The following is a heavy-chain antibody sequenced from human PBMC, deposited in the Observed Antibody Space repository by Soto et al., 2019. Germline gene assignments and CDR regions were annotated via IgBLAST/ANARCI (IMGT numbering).Heavy chain of an antibody. J-gene: IGHJ6*03. Sequence: EVQLVESEGGLVQPGLSLRLSWAASGFNFSSYSMNWIRQAPEKGLKWVSYISSSSSTIYYADSVKGRFTSARDNAKNSLYLQMNCRRAEDTAVYYFARNPEPSSVVNYYYCMDVWVKGATVTVSS. V-gene: IGHV3-48*01. CDR2: ISSSSSTI. D-gene: IGHD2-21*01. CDR1: GFNFSSYS. CDR3: ARNPEPSSVVNYYYCMDV.